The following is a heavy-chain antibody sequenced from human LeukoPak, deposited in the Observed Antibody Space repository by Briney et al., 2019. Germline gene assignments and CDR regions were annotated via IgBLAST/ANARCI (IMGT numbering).Heavy chain of an antibody. CDR3: ASTGYSSGWLNKYFDL. Sequence: SETLSLTCTVSGGSISSYYWSWIRQPAGKGLDWIGRIYTSGSTNYNPSLKSRVTMSVDTSKNQFSLKLSSVTAADTAVYYCASTGYSSGWLNKYFDLWGRGTLVTVSS. D-gene: IGHD6-19*01. V-gene: IGHV4-4*07. CDR1: GGSISSYY. CDR2: IYTSGST. J-gene: IGHJ2*01.